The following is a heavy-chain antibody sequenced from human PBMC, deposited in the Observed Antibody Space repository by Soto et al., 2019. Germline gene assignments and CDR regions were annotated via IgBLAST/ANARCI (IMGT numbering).Heavy chain of an antibody. J-gene: IGHJ6*02. CDR1: GFTFSSYS. CDR2: ISSSSSTI. Sequence: EVQLVESGGGLVQPGGSLRLSCAASGFTFSSYSMNWVRQAPGKGLEWVSYISSSSSTIYYADSVKGRFTISRDNAKNSLYLQMNSLRDKDTAVYYCARPEGYCISTSCALYYGMDVWGQGTTVTVSS. V-gene: IGHV3-48*02. CDR3: ARPEGYCISTSCALYYGMDV. D-gene: IGHD2-2*01.